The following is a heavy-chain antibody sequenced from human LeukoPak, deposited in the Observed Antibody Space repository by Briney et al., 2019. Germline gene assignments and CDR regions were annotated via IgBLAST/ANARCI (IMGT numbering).Heavy chain of an antibody. CDR1: GGSISSYY. D-gene: IGHD3-22*01. CDR2: IYYSGST. CDR3: ARDRDRSGYYVAFDM. V-gene: IGHV4-59*12. Sequence: SETLSLTCTVSGGSISSYYWSWIRQPPGKGLEWIGDIYYSGSTNYNPSLKSRFTISVDTSKNQFSLKLSCVTAADTAVYYCARDRDRSGYYVAFDMWGERTMVTVSS. J-gene: IGHJ3*02.